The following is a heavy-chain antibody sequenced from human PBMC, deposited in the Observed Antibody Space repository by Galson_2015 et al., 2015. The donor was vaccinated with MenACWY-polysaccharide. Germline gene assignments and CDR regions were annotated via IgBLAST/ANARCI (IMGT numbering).Heavy chain of an antibody. D-gene: IGHD2-15*01. V-gene: IGHV4-61*02. Sequence: TLSLTCNVSGGSITTGKYFWSWIRQPAGKGLEWIGRMEINGNANYYPSLESRVTISIDTSTNQFSVRLRSVTAADTAVYYCARQRGGGYREGVFDYWGQGIPVTVSS. CDR2: MEINGNA. CDR1: GGSITTGKYF. CDR3: ARQRGGGYREGVFDY. J-gene: IGHJ4*02.